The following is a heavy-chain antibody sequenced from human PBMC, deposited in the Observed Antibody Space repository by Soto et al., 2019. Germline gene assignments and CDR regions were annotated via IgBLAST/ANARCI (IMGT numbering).Heavy chain of an antibody. CDR3: ARIRFLEWLVDAFDI. V-gene: IGHV4-59*01. CDR1: GGSISSYY. J-gene: IGHJ3*02. CDR2: IYYSGST. D-gene: IGHD3-3*01. Sequence: PSGTLYVTCAVSGGSISSYYWSWIRQPPGKGLEWIGYIYYSGSTNYNPSLKSRVTISVDTSKNQFSLKLSSVTAADTAVYYCARIRFLEWLVDAFDIWGQGTMVTVSS.